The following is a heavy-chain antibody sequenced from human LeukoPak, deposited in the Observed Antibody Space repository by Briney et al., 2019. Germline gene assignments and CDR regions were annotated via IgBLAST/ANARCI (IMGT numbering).Heavy chain of an antibody. J-gene: IGHJ5*02. D-gene: IGHD6-19*01. Sequence: SETLSLTCTVSGGSISSSSYYWGWIRQPPGEGLEWIGSIYYSGSTYYNPSLKSRVTISVDTSKNQFSLKLSSVTAADTAVYYCARILSGSGWYWWFDPWGQGTLVPVSS. CDR3: ARILSGSGWYWWFDP. V-gene: IGHV4-39*07. CDR2: IYYSGST. CDR1: GGSISSSSYY.